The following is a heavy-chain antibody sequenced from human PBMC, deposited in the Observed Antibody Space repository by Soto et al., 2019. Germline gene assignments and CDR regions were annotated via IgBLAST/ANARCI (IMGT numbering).Heavy chain of an antibody. CDR3: ARTLVTGYSDS. CDR2: IYYTGST. D-gene: IGHD3-9*01. CDR1: GGSISAYY. V-gene: IGHV4-59*01. Sequence: QVQLQESGPGLVKPSETLSLTCTVSGGSISAYYWSWIRQPPGKGLEWSGRIYYTGSTNYNSSLGSRVTISVDTSRVHFSLRLSSVTAADTAVYYCARTLVTGYSDSWGQGALVTVSS. J-gene: IGHJ4*02.